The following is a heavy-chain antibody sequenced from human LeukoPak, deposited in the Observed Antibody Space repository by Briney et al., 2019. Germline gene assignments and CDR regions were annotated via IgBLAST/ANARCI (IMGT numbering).Heavy chain of an antibody. CDR3: ARSRTLKLTGSPYYYYYGMDV. D-gene: IGHD1-20*01. Sequence: SETLSLTCAVYGGSFSGYYWSWIRQPPGKGLEWIGEINHSGSTNYNPSLKSRVTISVDTSKNQFSLKLSSVTASDTAVYYCARSRTLKLTGSPYYYYYGMDVWGQGTTVTVSS. CDR2: INHSGST. J-gene: IGHJ6*02. V-gene: IGHV4-34*01. CDR1: GGSFSGYY.